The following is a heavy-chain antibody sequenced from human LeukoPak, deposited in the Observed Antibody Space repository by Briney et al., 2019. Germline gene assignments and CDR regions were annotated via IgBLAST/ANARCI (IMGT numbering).Heavy chain of an antibody. CDR3: ARDGARIAAADNWFDP. Sequence: SETLSLTCTVSGGSISSYYWSWIRQPAGKGLEWIGRIYTSGSTNYNPSLKSRVTMSVDTSKNQFSLKLSSVTAADTAVYYCARDGARIAAADNWFDPWGQGTLVTVSS. V-gene: IGHV4-4*07. CDR2: IYTSGST. D-gene: IGHD6-13*01. J-gene: IGHJ5*02. CDR1: GGSISSYY.